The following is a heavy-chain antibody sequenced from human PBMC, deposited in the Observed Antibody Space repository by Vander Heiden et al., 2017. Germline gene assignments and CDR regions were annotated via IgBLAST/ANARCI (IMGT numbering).Heavy chain of an antibody. J-gene: IGHJ4*02. CDR2: ISGGGDDT. CDR1: GFTFSHYA. CDR3: AKKAVTMDS. Sequence: EVQLLESGGGLEPPGGSLRLSCAASGFTFSHYAMRWVRQAPGKGLEWVAGISGGGDDTYYVDSVKGRFTISRDNSKNTFYLQMNSLRAEDTATYYCAKKAVTMDSWGQGILVTVSS. V-gene: IGHV3-23*01. D-gene: IGHD4-17*01.